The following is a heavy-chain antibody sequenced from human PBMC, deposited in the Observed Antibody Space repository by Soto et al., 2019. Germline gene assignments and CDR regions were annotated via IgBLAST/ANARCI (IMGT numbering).Heavy chain of an antibody. CDR3: AKDGPPPDWGSL. V-gene: IGHV3-30*18. CDR1: GFTFSSYG. D-gene: IGHD7-27*01. CDR2: ISSDGGVK. Sequence: QVQLVESGGGVVQPGRSLRLSCAASGFTFSSYGMHWGRQAPGKGLEWVALISSDGGVKYYGDSIKGRFSVSRDDSKNTLYLQLSSLRADDPAVYYCAKDGPPPDWGSLWGQGTLVAVSS. J-gene: IGHJ4*02.